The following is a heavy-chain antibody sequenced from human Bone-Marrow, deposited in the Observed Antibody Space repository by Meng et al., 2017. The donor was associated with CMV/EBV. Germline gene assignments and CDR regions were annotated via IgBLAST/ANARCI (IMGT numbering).Heavy chain of an antibody. D-gene: IGHD1-26*01. CDR1: GFTFSSYE. J-gene: IGHJ3*02. Sequence: GESLKISCAASGFTFSSYEMNWVRQASGKGLEWVGRIRSKANSYATAYAASVKGRFTISRDDSKNTAYLQMNSLKTEDTAVYYCTRWRVGATISGSSAFDIWGQGTMVTVSS. CDR2: IRSKANSYAT. V-gene: IGHV3-73*01. CDR3: TRWRVGATISGSSAFDI.